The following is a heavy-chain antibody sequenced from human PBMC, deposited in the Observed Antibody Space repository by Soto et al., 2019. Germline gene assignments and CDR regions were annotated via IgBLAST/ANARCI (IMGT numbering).Heavy chain of an antibody. CDR3: TRGVLA. D-gene: IGHD2-8*01. CDR2: ISPSGSP. Sequence: QVQLQESGSRLVRPSQTVSLTCSVSGGSANSGGYSWSWIRQPPGKGLEWIGFISPSGSPAYNPSLKSRVTISVDRSNNQISLELSSVTAADTAVYYCTRGVLAWGPGTRVTVSS. CDR1: GGSANSGGYS. V-gene: IGHV4-30-2*01. J-gene: IGHJ5*02.